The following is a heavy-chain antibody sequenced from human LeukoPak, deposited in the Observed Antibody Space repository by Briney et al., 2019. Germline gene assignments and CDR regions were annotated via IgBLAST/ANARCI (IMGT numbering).Heavy chain of an antibody. V-gene: IGHV1-2*06. Sequence: ASVKVSCKASGYTFTGYYMHWVRQAPGQGLEWMGRINPNSGGTNYAQKFQGRVTMTRDTSISTAYMELSRLRSDDTAVYNCARESSGWYYHYWGQGTLVTVSS. CDR2: INPNSGGT. CDR3: ARESSGWYYHY. J-gene: IGHJ4*02. D-gene: IGHD6-19*01. CDR1: GYTFTGYY.